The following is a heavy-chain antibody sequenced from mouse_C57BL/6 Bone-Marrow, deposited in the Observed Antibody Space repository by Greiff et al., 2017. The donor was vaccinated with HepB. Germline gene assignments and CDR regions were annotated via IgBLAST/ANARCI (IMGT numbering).Heavy chain of an antibody. CDR2: IWSDGST. V-gene: IGHV2-6*03. J-gene: IGHJ4*01. D-gene: IGHD2-5*01. CDR3: ARLYSNYADYYAMDY. CDR1: GFSLTSYG. Sequence: VHLVESGPGLVAPSQSLSITCTVSGFSLTSYGVHWVRQPPGKGLEWLVVIWSDGSTTYNSALKSRLSISKDNSKSQVFLKMNSLQTDDTAMYYCARLYSNYADYYAMDYWGQGTSVTVSS.